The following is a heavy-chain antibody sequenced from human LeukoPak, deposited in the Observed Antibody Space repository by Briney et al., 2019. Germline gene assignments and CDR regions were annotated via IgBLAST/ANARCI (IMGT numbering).Heavy chain of an antibody. J-gene: IGHJ6*02. D-gene: IGHD4-23*01. CDR1: RVTSSSYA. Sequence: GGTLRLSCAASRVTSSSYAISWVRPAPGERLEWVSAIISIGGSTYYADAEKGQFHNSRDNSKNTLYLQMNSQRAEDTAVYHCAKDRLHGGNNYYYYYGMDVWGQGATVTDS. CDR2: IISIGGST. V-gene: IGHV3-23*01. CDR3: AKDRLHGGNNYYYYYGMDV.